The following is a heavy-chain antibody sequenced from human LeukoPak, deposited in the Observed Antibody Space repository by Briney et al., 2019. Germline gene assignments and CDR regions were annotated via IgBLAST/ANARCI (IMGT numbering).Heavy chain of an antibody. CDR3: ARGTYYYDSSGYYSQDY. D-gene: IGHD3-22*01. Sequence: PGGSLRLSCAASGLTFSSHAMSWVRQAPGKGLEWVSAISGSGGSTYYADSVKGRFTISRDNSKNTLYLQMNSLRAEDTAVYYCARGTYYYDSSGYYSQDYWGQGTLVTVSS. J-gene: IGHJ4*02. CDR2: ISGSGGST. V-gene: IGHV3-23*01. CDR1: GLTFSSHA.